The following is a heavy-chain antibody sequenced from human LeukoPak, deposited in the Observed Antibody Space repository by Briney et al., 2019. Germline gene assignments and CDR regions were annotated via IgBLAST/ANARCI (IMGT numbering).Heavy chain of an antibody. Sequence: PSETLSLTCTVSGGSISTYYWSWIRQPPGKGLEWIGYIYYSGSTGYNPSLKSRVTISVDTSKNQFSLKLSSVTAADTAVYYCARLPLYYGSGSAFDYWGQGTLVTVSS. CDR3: ARLPLYYGSGSAFDY. J-gene: IGHJ4*02. D-gene: IGHD3-10*01. CDR1: GGSISTYY. V-gene: IGHV4-59*12. CDR2: IYYSGST.